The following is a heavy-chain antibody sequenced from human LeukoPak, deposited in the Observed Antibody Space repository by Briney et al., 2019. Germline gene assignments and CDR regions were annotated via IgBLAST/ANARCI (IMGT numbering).Heavy chain of an antibody. CDR1: GNTFTSYG. CDR2: ISTYTGNT. V-gene: IGHV1-18*01. J-gene: IGHJ3*02. D-gene: IGHD5-18*01. Sequence: GASVKVSCKASGNTFTSYGISWVRQAPGQRLEWMGWISTYTGNTNYAQKLQDRVTMTTDTSTSTAYMELSSLRSEDTAVYYCARSVDTAIDAFDIWGQGTMVTVSS. CDR3: ARSVDTAIDAFDI.